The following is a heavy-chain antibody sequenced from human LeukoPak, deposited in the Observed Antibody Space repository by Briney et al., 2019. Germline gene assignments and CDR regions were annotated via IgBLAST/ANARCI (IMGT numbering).Heavy chain of an antibody. J-gene: IGHJ4*02. V-gene: IGHV3-43*02. CDR3: AKDTLYSSSSLDY. CDR2: ISGSGDSS. D-gene: IGHD6-6*01. CDR1: RFTFSTYA. Sequence: GGSLRLSCAASRFTFSTYAMSWVRQAPGKGLEWVSLISGSGDSSYYADSVKGRFTISRDNRRNSLFLQMNSLGPEDTALYYCAKDTLYSSSSLDYWGQGTLVTVSS.